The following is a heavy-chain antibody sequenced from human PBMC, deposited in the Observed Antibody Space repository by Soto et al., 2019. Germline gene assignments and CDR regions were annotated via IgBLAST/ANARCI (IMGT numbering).Heavy chain of an antibody. J-gene: IGHJ4*02. Sequence: GGSLRLSCAASGFTFSSYAMSWVRQAPGKGLEWVSAISGSGGSTYYADSVKGRFTTSRDNSKNTLYLQMNSLRAEDTAVYYCAKDKADPHLVQVDYWGQGTLVTVSS. V-gene: IGHV3-23*01. CDR1: GFTFSSYA. D-gene: IGHD1-1*01. CDR3: AKDKADPHLVQVDY. CDR2: ISGSGGST.